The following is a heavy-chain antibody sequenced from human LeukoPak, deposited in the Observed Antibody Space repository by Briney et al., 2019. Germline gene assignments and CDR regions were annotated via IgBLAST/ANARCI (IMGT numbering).Heavy chain of an antibody. J-gene: IGHJ4*02. D-gene: IGHD1-20*01. CDR3: ARHSLIGTTPFDY. V-gene: IGHV1-69*01. CDR1: GGTFSSYA. Sequence: SVKVSCKASGGTFSSYAISWVRQAPGQGLKWMGGIIPIFATANYVQEFQGRVTIIADESTSTVYMELSSLRAEDTAVYFCARHSLIGTTPFDYWGQGTLVTVPS. CDR2: IIPIFATA.